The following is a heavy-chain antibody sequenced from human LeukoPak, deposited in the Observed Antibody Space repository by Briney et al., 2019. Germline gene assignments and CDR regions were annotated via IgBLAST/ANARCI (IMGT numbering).Heavy chain of an antibody. D-gene: IGHD1-26*01. CDR2: IIPIFGTA. J-gene: IGHJ4*02. Sequence: SVKVSCKASGGTFSSYAISWVRQAPGQGLEWMGGIIPIFGTANYAQKFQGRVTIIADESTSTAYMELSSLRSEDTAVYYCARGVVGATTGAYSYDYWGRGTLVTVSS. CDR3: ARGVVGATTGAYSYDY. V-gene: IGHV1-69*13. CDR1: GGTFSSYA.